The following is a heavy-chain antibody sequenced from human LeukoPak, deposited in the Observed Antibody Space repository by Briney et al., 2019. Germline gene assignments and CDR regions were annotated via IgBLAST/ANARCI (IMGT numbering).Heavy chain of an antibody. J-gene: IGHJ6*02. V-gene: IGHV4-39*01. Sequence: SETLSLTRTVSGGSISSSFYYWGWIRQPPGKGLEWIGSIYHSGSTYYNPSLKSRVTISVDTSRNQFSLNLSSVTAADTAVYYCARCARYYYYGMDVWGQGTTVTVSS. CDR1: GGSISSSFYY. CDR3: ARCARYYYYGMDV. CDR2: IYHSGST.